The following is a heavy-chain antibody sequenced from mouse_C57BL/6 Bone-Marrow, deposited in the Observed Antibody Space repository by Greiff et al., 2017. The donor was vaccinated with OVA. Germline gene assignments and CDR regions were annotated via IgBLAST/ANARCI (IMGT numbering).Heavy chain of an antibody. J-gene: IGHJ1*03. CDR1: GYAFSSSW. CDR3: ARGEGNFLYWYFDV. CDR2: IYPGDGDT. V-gene: IGHV1-82*01. D-gene: IGHD2-1*01. Sequence: QVQLKESGAELVRPGTSVKMSCKASGYAFSSSWMNWVKQRPGKGLEWIGRIYPGDGDTNYNGKFKGKATLTADKSSSTAYMQLSSLTSEDSAVYFCARGEGNFLYWYFDVWGTGTTVTVSS.